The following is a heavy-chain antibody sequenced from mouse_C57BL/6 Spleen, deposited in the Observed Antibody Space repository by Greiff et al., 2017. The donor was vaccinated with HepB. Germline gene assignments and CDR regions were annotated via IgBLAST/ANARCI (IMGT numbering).Heavy chain of an antibody. D-gene: IGHD3-1*01. CDR2: INYDGSST. Sequence: EVKVVESEGGLVQPGSSMKLSCTASGFTFSDYYMAWVRQVPEKGLEWVANINYDGSSTYYLDSLKSRFIISRDNAKNILYLQMSSLKSEDTATYYCARDRGAGAYFDYWGQGTTLTVSS. CDR1: GFTFSDYY. V-gene: IGHV5-16*01. CDR3: ARDRGAGAYFDY. J-gene: IGHJ2*01.